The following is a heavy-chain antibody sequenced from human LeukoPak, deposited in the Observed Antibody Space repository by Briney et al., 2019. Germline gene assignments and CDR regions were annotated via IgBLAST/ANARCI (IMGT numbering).Heavy chain of an antibody. V-gene: IGHV4-4*07. CDR3: ARGVKYDFWSGTTYYFDY. D-gene: IGHD3-3*01. CDR2: IYTSGST. Sequence: PSETLSLTCTVSGGSISSYYWSWIRQPAGQGLEWIGRIYTSGSTNYNPSLKSRVTMSVDTSKNQFSLKLSSVTAADTAVYYCARGVKYDFWSGTTYYFDYWGQGTLVTVSS. CDR1: GGSISSYY. J-gene: IGHJ4*02.